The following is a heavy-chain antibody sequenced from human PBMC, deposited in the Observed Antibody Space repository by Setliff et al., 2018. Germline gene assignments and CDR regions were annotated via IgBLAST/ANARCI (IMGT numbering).Heavy chain of an antibody. Sequence: SCKASGYTFTDYYMHWVQQAPGKGLEWMGRVDPEDGETIYAEKFQGRVTITADTSTDTAYMELSSLRSEDTAVYYCATLPLITMVRGVIPEGAPHMDVWGQGTTVTVSS. V-gene: IGHV1-69-2*01. CDR2: VDPEDGET. J-gene: IGHJ6*02. CDR3: ATLPLITMVRGVIPEGAPHMDV. D-gene: IGHD3-10*01. CDR1: GYTFTDYY.